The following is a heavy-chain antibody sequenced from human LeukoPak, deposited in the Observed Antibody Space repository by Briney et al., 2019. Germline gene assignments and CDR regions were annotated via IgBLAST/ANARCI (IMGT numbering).Heavy chain of an antibody. CDR1: GFTFSSYA. Sequence: QAGTSLRLSCVASGFTFSSYAMHWVRQAPGKGLEWVAVMSFDGFNKFYADSLKGRFTVSRDNSRNTLYLEMNSLRTEDTAVYYCAGVLRGAFDIWGQGKMVAVSS. J-gene: IGHJ3*02. CDR3: AGVLRGAFDI. V-gene: IGHV3-30-3*01. CDR2: MSFDGFNK.